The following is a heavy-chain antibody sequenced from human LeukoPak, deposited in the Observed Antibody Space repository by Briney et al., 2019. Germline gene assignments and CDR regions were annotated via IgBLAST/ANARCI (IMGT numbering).Heavy chain of an antibody. CDR1: GFTFTSSA. D-gene: IGHD3-9*01. V-gene: IGHV1-58*02. J-gene: IGHJ6*03. CDR3: AADFFDILTGSTDRPYYYYMDV. Sequence: SVKVSCKASGFTFTSSAMQWVRQARGQRLEWIGWIVVGSGNTNYAQKFQERVTITRDMSTNTAYMELSSLRSEDTAVYYCAADFFDILTGSTDRPYYYYMDVWGKGTTVTVSS. CDR2: IVVGSGNT.